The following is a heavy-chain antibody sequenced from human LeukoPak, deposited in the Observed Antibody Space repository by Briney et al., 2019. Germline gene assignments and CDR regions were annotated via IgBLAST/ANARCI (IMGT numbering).Heavy chain of an antibody. J-gene: IGHJ4*02. Sequence: GGSLRLSCAASGFSFSSYSMNWVRQAPGEGLEWVSYISSSSSTIYYADSVKGRFTISRDNAKNSLYLQMNSLRAEDTAVYYCARSYVSGSYCVDYWGQGTLVTVSS. V-gene: IGHV3-48*01. D-gene: IGHD3-16*01. CDR2: ISSSSSTI. CDR3: ARSYVSGSYCVDY. CDR1: GFSFSSYS.